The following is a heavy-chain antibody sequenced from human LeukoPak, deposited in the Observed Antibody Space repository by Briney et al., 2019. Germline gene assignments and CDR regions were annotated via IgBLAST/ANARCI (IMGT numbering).Heavy chain of an antibody. CDR3: ARRITIFGVLIVAFDI. V-gene: IGHV4-4*09. J-gene: IGHJ3*02. D-gene: IGHD3-3*01. CDR2: IYTSGST. Sequence: SETLSLTCTVPGVSISSYYWSWIRQPPGKGLEGLGYIYTSGSTNYNPSLKSRVTISVDTSKNQFSLKLSSVTAADTAVYYCARRITIFGVLIVAFDIWGQGTMVTVSS. CDR1: GVSISSYY.